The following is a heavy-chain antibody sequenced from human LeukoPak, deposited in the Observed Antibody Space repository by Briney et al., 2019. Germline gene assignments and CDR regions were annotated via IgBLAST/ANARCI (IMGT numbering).Heavy chain of an antibody. V-gene: IGHV3-74*01. CDR1: GFTFDSYW. CDR2: IKSDGTSI. D-gene: IGHD2-15*01. J-gene: IGHJ2*01. CDR3: ARDLRWSHYWYFDL. Sequence: GGSLRLSCAVSGFTFDSYWMDWVRQAPGKGLVWVARIKSDGTSITYADSVKGRFTISRDNAKNTLFLQMNGLRVEDTAVYYCARDLRWSHYWYFDLWGRGTLVTVSS.